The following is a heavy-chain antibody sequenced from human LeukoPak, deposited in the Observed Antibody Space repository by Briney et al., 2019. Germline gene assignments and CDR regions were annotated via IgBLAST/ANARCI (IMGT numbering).Heavy chain of an antibody. CDR2: ISWNSGSA. V-gene: IGHV3-9*01. J-gene: IGHJ4*02. D-gene: IGHD5-12*01. Sequence: GRSLRLSCAASGFTLDDYSMHWVRQAPGKGLEWVSGISWNSGSAGYADSVQGRFTISRDSAKNSLYLQMNSLRTEDTALYYCAKDRTYSAYAALDYWGQGTLVTVSS. CDR1: GFTLDDYS. CDR3: AKDRTYSAYAALDY.